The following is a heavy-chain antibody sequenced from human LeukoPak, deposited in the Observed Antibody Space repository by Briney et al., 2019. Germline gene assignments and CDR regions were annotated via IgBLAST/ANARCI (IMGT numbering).Heavy chain of an antibody. D-gene: IGHD2-15*01. CDR1: GVTFSSHS. CDR2: ISRDGTST. V-gene: IGHV3-74*01. Sequence: GGSLRLSCAASGVTFSSHSMHWVRQAPGKGLVWVSGISRDGTSTNYADAVKGRFTISRDNAKNTLYLQTNSLRVDDTAVYSCARGWYGPDSCGQGTLVSVSS. CDR3: ARGWYGPDS. J-gene: IGHJ5*01.